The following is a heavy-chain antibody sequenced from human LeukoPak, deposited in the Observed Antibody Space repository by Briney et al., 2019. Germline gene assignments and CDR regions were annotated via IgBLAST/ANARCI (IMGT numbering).Heavy chain of an antibody. J-gene: IGHJ6*04. Sequence: GGSLRLSCAASGFTFSDYYMSWIRQAPGKGLEWVSYISSSSSYTNYADSVKGRFTISRDNAKNSLYLQMNSLGAEDTAVYDCARDRAAAGNYYYYGMDVWGKGTTVTVSS. CDR1: GFTFSDYY. V-gene: IGHV3-11*06. CDR3: ARDRAAAGNYYYYGMDV. CDR2: ISSSSSYT. D-gene: IGHD6-13*01.